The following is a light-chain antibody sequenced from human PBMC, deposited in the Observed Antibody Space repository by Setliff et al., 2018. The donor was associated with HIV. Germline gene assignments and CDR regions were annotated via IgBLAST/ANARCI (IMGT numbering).Light chain of an antibody. CDR3: CSYAGSATWG. CDR1: SSDIGTYNL. J-gene: IGLJ2*01. CDR2: DDS. V-gene: IGLV2-23*01. Sequence: QSVLTQPASVSGSPGQSITISCTGTSSDIGTYNLVSWYQQYPGKAPKLMIYDDSKRPSGLSNRFSGSKSGNTASLTISGLQAEDEADYYCCSYAGSATWGFGGGTKVTV.